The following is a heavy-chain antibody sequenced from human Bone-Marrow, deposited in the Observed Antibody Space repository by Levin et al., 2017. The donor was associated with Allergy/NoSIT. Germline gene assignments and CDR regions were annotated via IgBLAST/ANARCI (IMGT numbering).Heavy chain of an antibody. D-gene: IGHD2-15*01. CDR3: ARAQYCSGGACYLDD. Sequence: GESLKISCTASGFKFDDFAVNWVRQAPGKGLEWVAYINWNGGNTGYAGSVKGRFTISRDNVKNSLYLQMNSLRVEDTALYHCARAQYCSGGACYLDDWGQGTLVTVSS. CDR1: GFKFDDFA. CDR2: INWNGGNT. V-gene: IGHV3-20*01. J-gene: IGHJ4*02.